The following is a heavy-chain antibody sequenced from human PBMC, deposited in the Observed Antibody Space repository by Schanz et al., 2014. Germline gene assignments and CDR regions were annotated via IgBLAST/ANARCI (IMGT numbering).Heavy chain of an antibody. Sequence: QVQLVQSGAEVKKPGASVKVSCKASGYTFTSYGISWVRQAPGQGLEWMGWISAYNGNTKYPQKLQGRVTITRDTSASTAYMELSSLRSEDTAVYSCARSAGRDFWSGYYTRFDYWGQGTLVTVSS. J-gene: IGHJ4*02. CDR3: ARSAGRDFWSGYYTRFDY. CDR1: GYTFTSYG. D-gene: IGHD3-3*01. CDR2: ISAYNGNT. V-gene: IGHV1-18*01.